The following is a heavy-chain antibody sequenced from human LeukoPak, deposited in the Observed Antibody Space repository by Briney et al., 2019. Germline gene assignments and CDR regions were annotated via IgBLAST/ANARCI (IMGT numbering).Heavy chain of an antibody. CDR2: INPNSGGT. CDR1: GYTFTGYY. Sequence: GASVKVSCKASGYTFTGYYMHWVRQAPGQGLEWMGWINPNSGGTNYAQKFQGWVTMTRDTSISTAYMELSRLRSDDTAVYYCARYSGSYLDGFDYWGQGTLVTVSS. D-gene: IGHD1-26*01. V-gene: IGHV1-2*04. CDR3: ARYSGSYLDGFDY. J-gene: IGHJ4*02.